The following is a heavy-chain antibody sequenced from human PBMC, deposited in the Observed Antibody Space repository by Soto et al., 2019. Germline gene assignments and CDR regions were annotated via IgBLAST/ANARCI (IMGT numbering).Heavy chain of an antibody. CDR3: ARRGSTVTNDNLFDY. J-gene: IGHJ4*02. V-gene: IGHV4-4*02. D-gene: IGHD4-17*01. CDR2: IYHSGST. CDR1: GGSISSSNW. Sequence: SETLSRTCAVSGGSISSSNWWSWVRQPPGKGLEWIGEIYHSGSTNYNPSLKSRVTISVDKSKNQFSLKLSSVTAADTAVYYCARRGSTVTNDNLFDYWRQGTLVTVSS.